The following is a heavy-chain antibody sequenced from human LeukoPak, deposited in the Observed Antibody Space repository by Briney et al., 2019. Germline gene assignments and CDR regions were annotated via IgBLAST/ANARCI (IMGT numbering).Heavy chain of an antibody. CDR1: GGSFSTISYY. J-gene: IGHJ3*02. V-gene: IGHV4-39*01. D-gene: IGHD4-11*01. Sequence: PSETLSLTCTVSGGSFSTISYYWGWIRQPPGKGLEWIGSMSYGGTPFYNPSLRSRVTISVDTSRHPFSLKLISVTAAYTAVYHCARQAIQYLSDPFDIWGQGTMVTVSS. CDR3: ARQAIQYLSDPFDI. CDR2: MSYGGTP.